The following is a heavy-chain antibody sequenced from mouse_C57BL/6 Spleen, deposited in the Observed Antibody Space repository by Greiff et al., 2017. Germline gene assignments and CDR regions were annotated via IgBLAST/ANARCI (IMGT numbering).Heavy chain of an antibody. D-gene: IGHD2-5*01. Sequence: VQLQQSGPELVKPGASVKISCKASGYAFSSSWMNWVKQRPGKGLEWIGRIYPGDGDTNYNGKFKGKATLTADKSSSTAYMRLSSLTAEDSAVYCCARPYYSNYYAMDCWGQGTSVTVST. CDR2: IYPGDGDT. V-gene: IGHV1-82*01. J-gene: IGHJ4*01. CDR3: ARPYYSNYYAMDC. CDR1: GYAFSSSW.